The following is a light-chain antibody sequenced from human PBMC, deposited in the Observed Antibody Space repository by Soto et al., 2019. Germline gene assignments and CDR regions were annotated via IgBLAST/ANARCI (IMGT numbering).Light chain of an antibody. Sequence: EIVLTQSPGTLSLSPGERATLSCRASQTVSSSYLAWYQQKPGQAPRLLVYAASSRATGIPDRFSGSGSGTDFTLTISRLEPEDFAVYYCQQYGSPPTFGQGTKVEIK. CDR1: QTVSSSY. V-gene: IGKV3-20*01. CDR2: AAS. J-gene: IGKJ1*01. CDR3: QQYGSPPT.